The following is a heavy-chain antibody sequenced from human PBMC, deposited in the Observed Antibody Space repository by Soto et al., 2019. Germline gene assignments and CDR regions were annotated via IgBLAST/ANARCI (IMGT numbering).Heavy chain of an antibody. CDR3: ARGWYGDY. CDR2: ISAHNGNT. V-gene: IGHV1-18*01. Sequence: QVHLVQSGAEVKKPGASVKVSCKGSGYDFTTYGITWVRQAPGQGLEWMEWISAHNGNTDDAQKLKGNVTVDRDTGVSNMYMGLRSLRSDDTAMYCCARGWYGDYWGQGALVTVSS. CDR1: GYDFTTYG. J-gene: IGHJ4*02. D-gene: IGHD2-15*01.